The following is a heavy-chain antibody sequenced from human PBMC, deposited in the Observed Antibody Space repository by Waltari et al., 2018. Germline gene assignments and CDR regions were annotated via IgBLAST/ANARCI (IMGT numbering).Heavy chain of an antibody. Sequence: EVQLLESGGGLVQPGGSLRLSCAASGFTFSSYAMSWVRQAPGKGLEWVSAISSSGGSTYYADSVKGRFTISRDNSKNTLYLQMNSLRAEDTAVYYCAKDPGDYDSSGYYYGGSGGQGTLVTVSS. CDR1: GFTFSSYA. D-gene: IGHD3-22*01. J-gene: IGHJ4*02. CDR3: AKDPGDYDSSGYYYGGS. V-gene: IGHV3-23*01. CDR2: ISSSGGST.